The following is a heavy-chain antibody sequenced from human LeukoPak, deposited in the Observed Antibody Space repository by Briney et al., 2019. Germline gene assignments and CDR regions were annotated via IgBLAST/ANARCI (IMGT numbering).Heavy chain of an antibody. CDR1: GFSFSNNW. CDR3: ASGGYSFGY. Sequence: PAGSLRLSCAASGFSFSNNWMNWVRQAPGKGLEGVANIKQDGSKKYYVDSVKGRFTISRDNAKNSLYLQMNSLRAEDTAVYYCASGGYSFGYWGQGTLVTVSS. J-gene: IGHJ4*02. D-gene: IGHD5-18*01. CDR2: IKQDGSKK. V-gene: IGHV3-7*03.